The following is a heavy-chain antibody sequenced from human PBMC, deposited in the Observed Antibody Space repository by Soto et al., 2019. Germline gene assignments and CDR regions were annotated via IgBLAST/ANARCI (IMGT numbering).Heavy chain of an antibody. Sequence: ASVKVSCKASGYTFTSYAMHWVRQAPGQRLEWMGWINAGNGNTKYSQKFQGRVTITRDTSASTAYMELSSLRSEDTAVYYCARAWVVVTTPDYWGQGTLVTVSS. CDR1: GYTFTSYA. CDR3: ARAWVVVTTPDY. D-gene: IGHD2-21*02. V-gene: IGHV1-3*01. J-gene: IGHJ4*02. CDR2: INAGNGNT.